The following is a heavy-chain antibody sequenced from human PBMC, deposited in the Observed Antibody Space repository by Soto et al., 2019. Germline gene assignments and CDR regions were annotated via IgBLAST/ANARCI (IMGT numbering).Heavy chain of an antibody. CDR3: AKDHYDFWSGYPPQLGY. CDR2: ISGSGGST. V-gene: IGHV3-23*01. CDR1: GFTFSSYA. D-gene: IGHD3-3*01. J-gene: IGHJ4*02. Sequence: SLRLSCAASGFTFSSYAMSWVRQAPGKGLEWVSAISGSGGSTYYADSVKGRFTISRDNSKNTLYLQMNSLRAEDTAVYYCAKDHYDFWSGYPPQLGYWGQGTLVTVSS.